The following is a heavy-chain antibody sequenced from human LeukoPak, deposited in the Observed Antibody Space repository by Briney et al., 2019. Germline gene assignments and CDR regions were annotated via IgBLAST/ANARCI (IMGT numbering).Heavy chain of an antibody. D-gene: IGHD2-15*01. CDR1: GVSITSYH. J-gene: IGHJ4*02. V-gene: IGHV4-59*01. CDR3: ASGGSRTYYHY. Sequence: TSETLCLTCTVSGVSITSYHYSWIRQPPGKGLEWIGYIYYSGSTNYNPSLKSRVTISVDTSKNQFSLKLSSVTAADTAVYYCASGGSRTYYHYWGQGTLVTVSS. CDR2: IYYSGST.